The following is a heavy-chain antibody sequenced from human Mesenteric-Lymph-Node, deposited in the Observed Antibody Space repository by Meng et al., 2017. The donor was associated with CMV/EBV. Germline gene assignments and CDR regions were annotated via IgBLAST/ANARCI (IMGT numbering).Heavy chain of an antibody. Sequence: GESLKISCAASGFTFSDYGMHWVRQAPGKGLEWVSVIYSDDSSTYYADSVKGRFTISRDNSKNTVYLQMNSLRAEDTAVYYCAKDRGSIVYVPAAMGRKRYYYDGMDVWGQGTTVTVSS. V-gene: IGHV3-23*03. CDR3: AKDRGSIVYVPAAMGRKRYYYDGMDV. CDR1: GFTFSDYG. CDR2: IYSDDSST. J-gene: IGHJ6*02. D-gene: IGHD2-2*01.